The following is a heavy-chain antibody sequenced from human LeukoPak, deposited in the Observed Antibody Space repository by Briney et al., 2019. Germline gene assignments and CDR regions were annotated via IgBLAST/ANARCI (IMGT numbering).Heavy chain of an antibody. J-gene: IGHJ3*02. CDR1: GYAFTSYG. Sequence: GASVKVSCKASGYAFTSYGISWVRQAPGQGLEWMGWISAYNGNTNYAQKLQGRVTMTTDTSTSTAYMEPRSLRSDDTAVYYCARDGAGESYDAFDIWGQGTMVTVSS. D-gene: IGHD3-10*01. CDR2: ISAYNGNT. V-gene: IGHV1-18*01. CDR3: ARDGAGESYDAFDI.